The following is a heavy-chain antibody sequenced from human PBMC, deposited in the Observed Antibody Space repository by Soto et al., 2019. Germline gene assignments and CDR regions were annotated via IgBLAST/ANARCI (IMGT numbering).Heavy chain of an antibody. Sequence: GGSLRLSCAASGFTLSNYGMHWVRQAPGKGLEWVAFIWYDGGNKYYAESVKGRFTISRDNSKNTLYLQMNSLRAEDTAVYYCARDGDVNTGFGKDYWGQGTLVTVSS. CDR2: IWYDGGNK. D-gene: IGHD3-16*01. CDR1: GFTLSNYG. J-gene: IGHJ4*02. CDR3: ARDGDVNTGFGKDY. V-gene: IGHV3-33*01.